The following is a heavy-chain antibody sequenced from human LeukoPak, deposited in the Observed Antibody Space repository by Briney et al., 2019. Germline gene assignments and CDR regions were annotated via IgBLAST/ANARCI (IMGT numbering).Heavy chain of an antibody. CDR3: ARQILYSSSWYYWFDP. CDR1: AYSFTSYW. J-gene: IGHJ5*02. CDR2: IYPGDSDT. D-gene: IGHD6-13*01. V-gene: IGHV5-51*01. Sequence: GESLKISCKGSAYSFTSYWIGWVRQMPGKGLEWMGIIYPGDSDTRYSPSFQGQVTISADKSISTAYLQWSSLKASDTAMYYCARQILYSSSWYYWFDPWGQGTLTVSS.